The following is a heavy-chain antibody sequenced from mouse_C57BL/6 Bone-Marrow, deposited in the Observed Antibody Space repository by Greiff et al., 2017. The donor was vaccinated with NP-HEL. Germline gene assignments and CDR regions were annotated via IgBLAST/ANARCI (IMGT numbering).Heavy chain of an antibody. D-gene: IGHD1-1*01. J-gene: IGHJ2*01. CDR2: IYPSDSET. Sequence: QVQLQQPGAELVRPGSSVKLSCKASGYTFTSSWMDWVKQRPGQGLEWIGNIYPSDSETHYNQKFKDKATLTVDKSSSTAYMQLSSLTSEDSAVFYCARLITTVVPYYFDYWGQGTTLTVSS. V-gene: IGHV1-61*01. CDR3: ARLITTVVPYYFDY. CDR1: GYTFTSSW.